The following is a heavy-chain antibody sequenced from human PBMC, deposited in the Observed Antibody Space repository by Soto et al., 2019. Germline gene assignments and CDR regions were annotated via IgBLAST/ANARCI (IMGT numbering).Heavy chain of an antibody. Sequence: PSETLSLTCIVSGGSVSSGTYYWTWIRQPPGKGLEWIGYISYSGSTNYNPSLKSRVTISADTSKNQFSLKLNSVTAADTAVYYCARRSSGGNWLDPWGQGTLVTVSS. CDR1: GGSVSSGTYY. CDR2: ISYSGST. V-gene: IGHV4-61*01. J-gene: IGHJ5*02. CDR3: ARRSSGGNWLDP. D-gene: IGHD2-15*01.